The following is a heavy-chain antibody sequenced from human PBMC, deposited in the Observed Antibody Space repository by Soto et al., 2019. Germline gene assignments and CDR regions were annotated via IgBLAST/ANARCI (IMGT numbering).Heavy chain of an antibody. V-gene: IGHV3-30-3*01. D-gene: IGHD3-3*01. CDR2: ISFDGSNK. Sequence: QVHLVESGGGVVQPGRSLRLSCAASGFTFSTYAMHWVRQAPGKGLEWVALISFDGSNKYYVDSVKGRFTISRDNSKNTLYLQMNSLRADDTAVYYCASYDFWNRYNIDYWGQGTLVTVSS. CDR3: ASYDFWNRYNIDY. CDR1: GFTFSTYA. J-gene: IGHJ4*02.